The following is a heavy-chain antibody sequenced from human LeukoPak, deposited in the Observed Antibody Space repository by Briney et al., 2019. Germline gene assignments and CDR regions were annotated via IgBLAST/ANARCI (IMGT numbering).Heavy chain of an antibody. CDR2: IIPIFGTA. J-gene: IGHJ4*02. D-gene: IGHD2-8*02. Sequence: ASVKVSCKASGGTFSSYAISWVRQAPGQGLEWMGGIIPIFGTANYAQMFQGRVTITADESTSTAYMELSSLRSEDTAVYYCVRDEAGSTGYWGQGTLVTVSS. V-gene: IGHV1-69*13. CDR1: GGTFSSYA. CDR3: VRDEAGSTGY.